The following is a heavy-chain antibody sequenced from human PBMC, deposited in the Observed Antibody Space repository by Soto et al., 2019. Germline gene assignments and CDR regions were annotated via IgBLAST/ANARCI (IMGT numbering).Heavy chain of an antibody. J-gene: IGHJ4*02. CDR3: ASGYSGYDLGRDY. CDR1: GYTFTGYY. V-gene: IGHV1-2*02. CDR2: INPNSGGT. D-gene: IGHD5-12*01. Sequence: ASVKVSCKSSGYTFTGYYMHWVRQAPGQGLEWMGWINPNSGGTNYAQKFQGRVTMTRDTSISTAYMELSRLRSDDTAVYYCASGYSGYDLGRDYWGQGTLVTVSS.